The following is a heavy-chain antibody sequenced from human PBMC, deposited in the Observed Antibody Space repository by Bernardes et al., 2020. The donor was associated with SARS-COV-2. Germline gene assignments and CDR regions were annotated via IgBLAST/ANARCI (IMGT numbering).Heavy chain of an antibody. CDR1: GYTLTSYG. J-gene: IGHJ4*02. V-gene: IGHV1-18*01. Sequence: ASLKVSCKASGYTLTSYGVNWVRQAPGQGLEWMGYISTYNGNTNYAQNLQGRVTVTSDTSTRTVYMELRSLRSDDTAVYYCARSNGGKTGFDYWGQGTLVTVSS. CDR2: ISTYNGNT. CDR3: ARSNGGKTGFDY. D-gene: IGHD2-15*01.